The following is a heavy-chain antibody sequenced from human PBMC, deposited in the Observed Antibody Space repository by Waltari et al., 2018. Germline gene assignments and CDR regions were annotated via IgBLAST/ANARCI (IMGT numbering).Heavy chain of an antibody. V-gene: IGHV3-7*03. D-gene: IGHD2-21*01. Sequence: EVQLVESGGGLVQPGGSLRLACTTSGFTFSKYWMSWVRQAPGKGVEWLASIKEDGRETNYVESVKGRFTSSRDNAKNSLYLQMSSLRAEDTAVYYCSDPPSDFWGQGAVVTVSS. J-gene: IGHJ4*02. CDR3: SDPPSDF. CDR2: IKEDGRET. CDR1: GFTFSKYW.